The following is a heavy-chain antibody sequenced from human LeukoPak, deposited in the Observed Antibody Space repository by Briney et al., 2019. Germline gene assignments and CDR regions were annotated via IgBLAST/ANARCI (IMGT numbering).Heavy chain of an antibody. CDR2: ISSSTSTI. Sequence: GGSLRLSCAASGFTFSSYEMNWVRQAPGKGLEWVSYISSSTSTIYYADSVKGRFTISRDNAKNSLYLQMNSLRAEDTAVYYCARAVTMIPHYFDYWGQGTLVTVSS. J-gene: IGHJ4*02. V-gene: IGHV3-48*03. CDR1: GFTFSSYE. D-gene: IGHD3-22*01. CDR3: ARAVTMIPHYFDY.